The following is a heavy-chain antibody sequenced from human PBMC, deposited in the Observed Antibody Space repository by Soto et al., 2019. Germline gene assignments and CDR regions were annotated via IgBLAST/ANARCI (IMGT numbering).Heavy chain of an antibody. CDR2: ISGSGGST. D-gene: IGHD3-10*01. V-gene: IGHV3-23*01. CDR1: GFTFSNYA. CDR3: AKTKIMVRGVIPNWFDP. Sequence: EVQLLESGGGLVQPGGSLRLSCAASGFTFSNYAMSWVRQAPGKGLEWVSAISGSGGSTYYADSVKGRFTISRDNSKNTLYLQMNSLRAEDTAVYYCAKTKIMVRGVIPNWFDPWGQGTLVTVSS. J-gene: IGHJ5*02.